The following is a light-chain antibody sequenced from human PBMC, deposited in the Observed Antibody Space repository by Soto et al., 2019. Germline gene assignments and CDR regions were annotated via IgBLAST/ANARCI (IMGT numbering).Light chain of an antibody. J-gene: IGKJ2*01. CDR2: TTS. CDR3: QHSYSSPT. V-gene: IGKV1-39*01. Sequence: DIPVTQSPSSLSASVGDRVTITCRASQNIFTYLNWYQQRPGKAPNLLIYTTSNLQSGVPSRFSGSGSGTDFPLTISSLQAEDFATYYCQHSYSSPTFGRGTKVEIK. CDR1: QNIFTY.